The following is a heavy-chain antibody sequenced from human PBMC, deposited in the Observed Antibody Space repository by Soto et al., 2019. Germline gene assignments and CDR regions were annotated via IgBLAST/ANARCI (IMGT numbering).Heavy chain of an antibody. V-gene: IGHV2-70*17. CDR3: ARMFFGRNVYYFDD. D-gene: IGHD3-10*01. Sequence: SGPTLVNPTQTLTLTCTFSGFSLSTGKRSVSWIRQPPGKALEWLARIDWDDDKFYNTSLKTRLTISKDTSKNQVVLTMTDMDPVDTATYYCARMFFGRNVYYFDDWGRGTLVPVSS. J-gene: IGHJ4*02. CDR1: GFSLSTGKRS. CDR2: IDWDDDK.